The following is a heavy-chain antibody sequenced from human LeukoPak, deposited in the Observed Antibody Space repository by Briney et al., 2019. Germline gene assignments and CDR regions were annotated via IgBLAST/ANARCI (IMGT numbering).Heavy chain of an antibody. CDR1: GGSISTDY. V-gene: IGHV4-59*01. J-gene: IGHJ4*02. CDR3: TRGRYYEPIDS. Sequence: PSETLSLTCSVSGGSISTDYWSWIRQTPGKGLEEIGYIYNIGSPNYNPSLEGRVTMSIDTSKNHFSLKLSSVTAADTAVYYCTRGRYYEPIDSWGQGTLVTVSS. D-gene: IGHD3-3*01. CDR2: IYNIGSP.